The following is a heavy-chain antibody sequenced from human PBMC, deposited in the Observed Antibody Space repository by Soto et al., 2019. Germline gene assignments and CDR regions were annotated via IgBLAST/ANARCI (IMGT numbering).Heavy chain of an antibody. V-gene: IGHV1-18*01. CDR2: VSGYNGKS. CDR3: ARASGRVVVTTSY. D-gene: IGHD3-22*01. CDR1: GYIFSIFG. J-gene: IGHJ4*02. Sequence: QIQLVQSGAEVKKPGASAKVYCKASGYIFSIFGISWMRQVPGQGLEWMGWVSGYNGKSNYTQKFQGRVTMTTDTSTTPADMELRSLRSDDTAVYYCARASGRVVVTTSYWGQGTLVTVSS.